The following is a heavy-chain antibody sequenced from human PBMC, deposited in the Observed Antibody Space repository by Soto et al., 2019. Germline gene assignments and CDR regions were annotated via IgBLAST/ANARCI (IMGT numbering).Heavy chain of an antibody. V-gene: IGHV2-5*02. CDR2: MYWGDDK. CDR1: GFSLSTGGVG. Sequence: QITLKESGPTLVKPTQTLTLTCTFSGFSLSTGGVGVGWFRQPPGNALEWLALMYWGDDKRYRPSLKSRLTITKVNFKNQVVLTMTNMDPVDTATYYCAHTAATGDFWESFDFWGQGTLVTVSS. J-gene: IGHJ4*02. D-gene: IGHD3-3*01. CDR3: AHTAATGDFWESFDF.